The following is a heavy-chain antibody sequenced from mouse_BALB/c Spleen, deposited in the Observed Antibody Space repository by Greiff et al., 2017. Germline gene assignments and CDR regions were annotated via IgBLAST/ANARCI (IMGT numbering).Heavy chain of an antibody. CDR2: IHPGSGGT. J-gene: IGHJ1*01. V-gene: IGHV1-15*01. CDR3: TRKGKNYSPNWYFDV. D-gene: IGHD2-12*01. Sequence: VKLQESGAELVRPGASVKLSCKALGYTFTDYEMHWVKQTPVHGLEWIGAIHPGSGGTASNQKFKGKATLTADKSSSTAYMELSSLTSEDSAVYYSTRKGKNYSPNWYFDVWGAGTTVTVSS. CDR1: GYTFTDYE.